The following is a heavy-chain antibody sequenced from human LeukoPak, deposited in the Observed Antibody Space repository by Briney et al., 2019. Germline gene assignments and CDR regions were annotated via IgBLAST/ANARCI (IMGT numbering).Heavy chain of an antibody. D-gene: IGHD3-10*01. Sequence: SETLSLTCTVSGGSISSGGYSWSWIRQPPGKGLEWIGYIYHSGSTHYNPSLKSRVTISVDTSKNQFSLKLSSVTAADTAVYYCARLGETYYYGSGSYYAPRRDYYYYGMDVWGQGTTVTVSS. J-gene: IGHJ6*02. CDR1: GGSISSGGYS. CDR3: ARLGETYYYGSGSYYAPRRDYYYYGMDV. V-gene: IGHV4-30-2*01. CDR2: IYHSGST.